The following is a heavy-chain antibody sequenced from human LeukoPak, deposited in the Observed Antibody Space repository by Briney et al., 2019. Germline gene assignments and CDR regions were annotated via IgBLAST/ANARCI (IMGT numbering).Heavy chain of an antibody. CDR2: IYTSGST. Sequence: KASETLSLTCTVSGGSISSGSYYWSWIRQPAGKGLEWIGRIYTSGSTNYNPSLKSRVTISVDTSKNQFSLKLSSVTAADTAVYYCASEYYYDSSGPLDWGQGTLVTVSS. D-gene: IGHD3-22*01. V-gene: IGHV4-61*02. CDR1: GGSISSGSYY. J-gene: IGHJ4*02. CDR3: ASEYYYDSSGPLD.